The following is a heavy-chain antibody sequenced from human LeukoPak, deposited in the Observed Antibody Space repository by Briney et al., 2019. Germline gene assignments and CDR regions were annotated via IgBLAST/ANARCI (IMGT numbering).Heavy chain of an antibody. D-gene: IGHD5-24*01. Sequence: GGSLRLSCAASGFTFSSYSMNWVRQAPGKGLEWVSSISSSSSYIYYGDSVKGRFTISRDNAKNSLYLQMNSLRAEDTAVYYCARDGYNDAFDIWGQGTMVTVSS. CDR3: ARDGYNDAFDI. J-gene: IGHJ3*02. CDR1: GFTFSSYS. CDR2: ISSSSSYI. V-gene: IGHV3-21*01.